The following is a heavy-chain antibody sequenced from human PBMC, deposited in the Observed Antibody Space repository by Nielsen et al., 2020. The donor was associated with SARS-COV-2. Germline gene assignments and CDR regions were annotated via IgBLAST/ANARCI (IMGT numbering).Heavy chain of an antibody. CDR3: ARLTTVTTFGLIDI. CDR2: ISSSSSYI. V-gene: IGHV3-21*01. J-gene: IGHJ3*02. CDR1: GFTFSSYS. Sequence: GGSLRLSCAASGFTFSSYSMNWVRQAPGEGLEWVSSISSSSSYIYYADSVKGRFTISRDNAKNSLYLQMNSLRAEDTAVYYCARLTTVTTFGLIDIWGQGTMVTVSS. D-gene: IGHD4-17*01.